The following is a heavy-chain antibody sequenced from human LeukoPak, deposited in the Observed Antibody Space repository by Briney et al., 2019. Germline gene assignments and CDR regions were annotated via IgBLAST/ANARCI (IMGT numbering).Heavy chain of an antibody. CDR3: ARDEDS. CDR1: GFTARSNY. Sequence: PGGSLRLSCAILGFTARSNYMSWVRQAPGRGLECVLVIYSGGTTYYADSVKGRFTVSRDNSKNTLYLQMNSLRVEDTAVYYCARDEDSWGQGTLVTVSS. CDR2: IYSGGTT. V-gene: IGHV3-66*02. J-gene: IGHJ4*02.